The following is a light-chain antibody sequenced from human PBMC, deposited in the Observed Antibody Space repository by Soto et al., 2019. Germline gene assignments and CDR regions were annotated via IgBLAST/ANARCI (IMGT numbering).Light chain of an antibody. J-gene: IGKJ2*01. CDR1: QSVRSNY. CDR2: GAS. CDR3: QQSGCSPYT. V-gene: IGKV3-20*01. Sequence: EIVLTQSPGTLSLSPGERATLSCRASQSVRSNYLAWYQQKPGQAPRLLIYGASSRATGIPDRFSGTGSGTDFTLTISRLEPEDFAVYYCQQSGCSPYTFGQGTKLEIK.